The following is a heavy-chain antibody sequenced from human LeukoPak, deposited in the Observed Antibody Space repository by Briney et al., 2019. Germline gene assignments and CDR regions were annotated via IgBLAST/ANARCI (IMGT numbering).Heavy chain of an antibody. CDR1: GLTVSSNY. D-gene: IGHD7-27*01. Sequence: PGGSLRLSCAVSGLTVSSNYMSWVRQAPGKGLEWVSVIYSGGTTYYADSVKGRFTISRDNSKNTLYLQMNSLRAEDTAVYYCARAPNRAYYMDVWGKGTTVTVSS. CDR3: ARAPNRAYYMDV. V-gene: IGHV3-53*01. J-gene: IGHJ6*03. CDR2: IYSGGTT.